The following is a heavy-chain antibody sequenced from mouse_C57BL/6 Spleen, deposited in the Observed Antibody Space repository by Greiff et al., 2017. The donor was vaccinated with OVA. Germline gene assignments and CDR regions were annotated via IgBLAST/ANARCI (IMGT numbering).Heavy chain of an antibody. CDR3: TTRGSNYQG. CDR1: GFNIKDDY. CDR2: IDPENGDT. J-gene: IGHJ2*01. D-gene: IGHD2-5*01. V-gene: IGHV14-4*01. Sequence: EVKLQESGAELVRPGASVKLSCTASGFNIKDDYMHWVKQRPEQGLEWIGWIDPENGDTEYASKFQGKATITADTSSNTAYLQLSSLTSEDTAVYYCTTRGSNYQGWGQGTTLTVSS.